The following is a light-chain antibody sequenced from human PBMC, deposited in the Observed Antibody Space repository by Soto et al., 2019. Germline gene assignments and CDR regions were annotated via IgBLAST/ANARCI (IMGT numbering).Light chain of an antibody. CDR3: QYYYRSPFT. CDR1: RALLNRNDNRNY. Sequence: DIVLTQSPDSLAVSLGERATMHGKASRALLNRNDNRNYLAWYQQKPGQPPSLLIYWASTRELGVPDRFRGSGSGTEFTLTISSLQAEDVAVYYCQYYYRSPFTFGQGTRLEI. CDR2: WAS. V-gene: IGKV4-1*01. J-gene: IGKJ5*01.